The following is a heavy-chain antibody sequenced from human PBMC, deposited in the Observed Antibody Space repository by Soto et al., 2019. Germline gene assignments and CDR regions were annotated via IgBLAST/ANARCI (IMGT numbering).Heavy chain of an antibody. J-gene: IGHJ4*02. CDR2: ISGSGGST. Sequence: EVQLLESGGGLVQPGGSLRLSCAASGFTFSSYAMSWVRQAPGKGLEWVSAISGSGGSTYYADSVKGRFTISRDNSKNTLCLQMNSLRAEDTAVYYCAKGHPHYYDSSSDSFDYWGQGTLVTVSS. CDR3: AKGHPHYYDSSSDSFDY. CDR1: GFTFSSYA. D-gene: IGHD3-22*01. V-gene: IGHV3-23*01.